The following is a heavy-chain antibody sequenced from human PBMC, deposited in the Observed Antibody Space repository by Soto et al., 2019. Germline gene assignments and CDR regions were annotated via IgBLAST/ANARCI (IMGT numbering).Heavy chain of an antibody. J-gene: IGHJ4*02. CDR3: ARQFDSDTTGYYYAY. Sequence: SVKVSCKASGVTFSSNTISWVRQAPGQGLEWMGGIMPIFGSANYAQKFQGRVTITADENTRTVYMELSRLRSEDTAVYYCARQFDSDTTGYYYAYWGQGTLVTVSS. CDR1: GVTFSSNT. V-gene: IGHV1-69*13. D-gene: IGHD3-22*01. CDR2: IMPIFGSA.